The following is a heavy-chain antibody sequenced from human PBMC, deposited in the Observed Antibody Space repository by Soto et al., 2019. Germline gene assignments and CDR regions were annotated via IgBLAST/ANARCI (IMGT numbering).Heavy chain of an antibody. CDR1: GFTFSSYA. D-gene: IGHD3-3*01. CDR2: ISGSGGST. V-gene: IGHV3-23*01. Sequence: HGGSLRLSCAASGFTFSSYAMSLVRQAPGKGLEWVSSISGSGGSTYYADSVKGRFTISRDNSKNTLYLQMNSLRAEDTAVYYCATDQVGSYDFWSGYYGPFYYGMDVWGQGTTVTVSS. J-gene: IGHJ6*02. CDR3: ATDQVGSYDFWSGYYGPFYYGMDV.